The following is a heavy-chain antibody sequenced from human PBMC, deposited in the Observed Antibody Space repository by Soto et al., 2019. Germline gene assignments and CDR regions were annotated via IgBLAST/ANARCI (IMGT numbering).Heavy chain of an antibody. D-gene: IGHD4-4*01. CDR1: GFTFSSYA. Sequence: EVQLLESGGGLVQPGGSLRLSCAASGFTFSSYAMSWVRQAPGKGLEWVSAISGSGGSTYYADSVKGRFTISRDNSKNTLYRQMNSLRAEDTAVYYCAKVGDYSNHVNWFDPWGQGTLVTVSS. CDR3: AKVGDYSNHVNWFDP. J-gene: IGHJ5*02. CDR2: ISGSGGST. V-gene: IGHV3-23*01.